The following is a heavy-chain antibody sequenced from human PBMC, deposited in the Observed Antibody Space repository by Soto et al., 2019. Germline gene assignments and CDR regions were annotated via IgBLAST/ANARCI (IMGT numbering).Heavy chain of an antibody. CDR3: ARSKLGGIDP. D-gene: IGHD3-16*01. CDR2: IYYSGST. J-gene: IGHJ5*02. CDR1: GGSISSGGYY. Sequence: NPSETLSLTCTVSGGSISSGGYYWSWIRQHPGKGLEWIGYIYYSGSTYYNPSLKSRVTISVDTSKNQFSLKLSSVTAADTAVYYCARSKLGGIDPWGQGTLVTAPQ. V-gene: IGHV4-31*03.